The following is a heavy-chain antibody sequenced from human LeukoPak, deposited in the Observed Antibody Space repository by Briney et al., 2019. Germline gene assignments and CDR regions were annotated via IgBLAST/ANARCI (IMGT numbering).Heavy chain of an antibody. CDR1: GGSFSGYY. J-gene: IGHJ4*02. Sequence: SETLSLTCAVYGGSFSGYYWSWIRQTPGKGLEWIGEINHSGSTNYNPSLKSRVTISVDTSKNQFSLKLSSVTAADTAVYYCARGLGYSGVYYFDYWGQGTLVTVSS. D-gene: IGHD5-12*01. CDR3: ARGLGYSGVYYFDY. CDR2: INHSGST. V-gene: IGHV4-34*01.